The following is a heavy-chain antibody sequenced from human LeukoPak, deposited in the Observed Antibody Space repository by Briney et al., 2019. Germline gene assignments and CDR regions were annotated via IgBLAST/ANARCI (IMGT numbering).Heavy chain of an antibody. Sequence: SQTLSLTCTVSGGSISSGSYYWSWIRQPAGKGLEWIGRIYTSGSTKYNPSLKSRVTISVDTSKNQFSLKLSSVTAADTAVYYCARGFPPTIDWGQGTLVTVSS. CDR2: IYTSGST. D-gene: IGHD3-3*01. CDR1: GGSISSGSYY. V-gene: IGHV4-61*02. CDR3: ARGFPPTID. J-gene: IGHJ4*02.